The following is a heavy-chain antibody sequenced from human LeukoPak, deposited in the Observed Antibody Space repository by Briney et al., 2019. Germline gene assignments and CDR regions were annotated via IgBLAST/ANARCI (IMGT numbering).Heavy chain of an antibody. J-gene: IGHJ6*03. Sequence: GGSLRLSCAASGFTFSDHYMDWVRQAPGKELEWVGGTRNKANSYTTEYAASVKGRFTISRDDSKNSLYLQMNSLKTEDTAVYYCAQVGVPAAMDYMDVWGKGTTVTVSS. V-gene: IGHV3-72*01. CDR1: GFTFSDHY. CDR2: TRNKANSYTT. D-gene: IGHD2-2*01. CDR3: AQVGVPAAMDYMDV.